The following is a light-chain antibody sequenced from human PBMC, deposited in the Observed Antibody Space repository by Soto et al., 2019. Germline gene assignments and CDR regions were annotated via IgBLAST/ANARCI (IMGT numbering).Light chain of an antibody. Sequence: NFMLTQPHSVSGSPGTTVTISCTRSSCSIASNYVQWYQQRPGSAPTIVIFEDNQRPSGVPDRFSGSIDSSSNSASLTISGLKTEDEADYYCQSYDSSNVVFGGGTKLTVL. J-gene: IGLJ2*01. CDR3: QSYDSSNVV. CDR1: SCSIASNY. V-gene: IGLV6-57*04. CDR2: EDN.